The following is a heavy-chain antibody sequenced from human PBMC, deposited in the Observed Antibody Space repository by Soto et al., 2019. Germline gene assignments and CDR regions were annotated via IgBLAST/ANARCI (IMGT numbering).Heavy chain of an antibody. Sequence: GGSLRLSCAASGFTFSSYAMSWVRQAPGKGLEWVSAISGSGGSTYYADSVKGRFTISRDNSKNTLYLQMNSLRAEDTAVYYCAKQASKLRYFDWLSLDAFDIWGQGTMVTVSS. D-gene: IGHD3-9*01. CDR2: ISGSGGST. CDR1: GFTFSSYA. J-gene: IGHJ3*02. CDR3: AKQASKLRYFDWLSLDAFDI. V-gene: IGHV3-23*01.